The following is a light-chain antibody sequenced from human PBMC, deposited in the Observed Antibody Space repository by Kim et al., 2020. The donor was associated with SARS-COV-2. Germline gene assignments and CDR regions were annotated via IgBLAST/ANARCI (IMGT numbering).Light chain of an antibody. Sequence: RATINCKSSQSALYSSNNKDYVAWYQRKPGQPPKLLIYWASTRESGVPDRFSGSGSGTDFTLTISSLQAEDVAVYYCQQYDNSMYTFGQGTKVEIK. CDR2: WAS. V-gene: IGKV4-1*01. CDR3: QQYDNSMYT. J-gene: IGKJ2*01. CDR1: QSALYSSNNKDY.